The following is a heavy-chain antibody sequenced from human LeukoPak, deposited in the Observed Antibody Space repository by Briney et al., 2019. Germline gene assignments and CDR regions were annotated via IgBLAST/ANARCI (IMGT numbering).Heavy chain of an antibody. D-gene: IGHD3-10*01. CDR2: IYYSGST. Sequence: PSETLSLTCTVSGGSISSYYWSWIRQPPGKGLEWIGYIYYSGSTNYNPSLKSRVTISVDTSKNQFSLKLSSVTAADTAVYYCARVFGSYCGSKYYYYGMDVWGQGTTVTVSS. CDR1: GGSISSYY. CDR3: ARVFGSYCGSKYYYYGMDV. J-gene: IGHJ6*02. V-gene: IGHV4-59*01.